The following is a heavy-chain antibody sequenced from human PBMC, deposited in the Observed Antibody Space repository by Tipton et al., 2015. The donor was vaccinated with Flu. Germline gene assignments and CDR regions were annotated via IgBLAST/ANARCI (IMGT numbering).Heavy chain of an antibody. V-gene: IGHV3-7*01. CDR3: ARDRLVVLADGPAHDF. D-gene: IGHD2-21*02. CDR2: LNQDGGER. CDR1: GDSISKSGW. J-gene: IGHJ4*02. Sequence: LSLTCAVSGDSISKSGWWSWVRQAPGKGLEWVANLNQDGGERYYVDSVKGRFTISRDNAENSLYLQMNSLRVEDTAVYYCARDRLVVLADGPAHDFWGQGTLVTVSS.